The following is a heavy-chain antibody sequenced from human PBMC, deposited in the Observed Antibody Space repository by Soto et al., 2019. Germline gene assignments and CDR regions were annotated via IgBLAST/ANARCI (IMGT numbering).Heavy chain of an antibody. CDR1: NETLTTYG. Sequence: QVHLVQSGAEVKKPGASVKVSCKASNETLTTYGISWVRQAPGQGLEWMGWVSGYNGHSSSAQKFQDRVIMTADTSTNTAYMELRSLTPDDSAVYFCARDSSSSGYYYGMGVWGQGTTVTVSS. V-gene: IGHV1-18*01. D-gene: IGHD6-6*01. CDR3: ARDSSSSGYYYGMGV. J-gene: IGHJ6*02. CDR2: VSGYNGHS.